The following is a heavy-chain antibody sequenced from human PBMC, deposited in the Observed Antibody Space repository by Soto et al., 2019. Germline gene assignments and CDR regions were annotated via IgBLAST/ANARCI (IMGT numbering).Heavy chain of an antibody. CDR1: GYTFTSYD. D-gene: IGHD2-15*01. CDR2: MNPNSGNT. CDR3: ARGSPRVVVAPCIDY. V-gene: IGHV1-8*01. J-gene: IGHJ4*02. Sequence: ASVKVSCKASGYTFTSYDINWVRQATGQGLEWMGWMNPNSGNTGYAQKFQGRVTITTDTSTSTAYMELRSLRSDDTAVYYCARGSPRVVVAPCIDYWGQGTLVTVSS.